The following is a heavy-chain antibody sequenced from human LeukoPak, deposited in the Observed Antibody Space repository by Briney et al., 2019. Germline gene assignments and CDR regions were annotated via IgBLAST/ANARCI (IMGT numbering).Heavy chain of an antibody. CDR1: GYTFTSYD. J-gene: IGHJ3*02. CDR3: ARLSSSWDAFDI. Sequence: GASVKVSCKASGYTFTSYDINWVRQATGQGLEWMGWMNPNSGNTGYAQKFQGRVTITRNTSISTAYMELSSLRSEDTAVYYCARLSSSWDAFDIWGQGTMVTVSS. D-gene: IGHD6-13*01. V-gene: IGHV1-8*03. CDR2: MNPNSGNT.